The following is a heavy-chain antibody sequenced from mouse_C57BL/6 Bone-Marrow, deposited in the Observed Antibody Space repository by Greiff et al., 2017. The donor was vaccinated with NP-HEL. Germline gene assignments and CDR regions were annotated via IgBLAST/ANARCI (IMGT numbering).Heavy chain of an antibody. CDR3: ARSGPYYFDY. CDR2: IHPNSGST. Sequence: QVQLQQPGAELVKPGASVKLSCKASGYTFTSYWMHWVKQRPGQGLEWIGMIHPNSGSTNYNEKFKSKATMTVDKSSSTAYMQLSSLTSEDSAVYYCARSGPYYFDYWGQGTTLTVSS. V-gene: IGHV1-64*01. CDR1: GYTFTSYW. D-gene: IGHD4-1*01. J-gene: IGHJ2*01.